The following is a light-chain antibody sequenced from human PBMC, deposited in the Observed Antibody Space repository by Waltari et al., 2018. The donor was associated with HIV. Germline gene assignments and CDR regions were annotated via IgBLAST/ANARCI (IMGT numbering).Light chain of an antibody. J-gene: IGLJ2*01. CDR1: SSNIGAGYD. Sequence: QSVLTQPPSVSGAPGQRVTISCTGSSSNIGAGYDVHWYQQLPGTAPKLLIYANNNRASGVPDRCSGSKFGPSASLAITGRQAEDEANYDCQSYDSGLSGSVFGGGTKLTVL. CDR2: ANN. V-gene: IGLV1-40*01. CDR3: QSYDSGLSGSV.